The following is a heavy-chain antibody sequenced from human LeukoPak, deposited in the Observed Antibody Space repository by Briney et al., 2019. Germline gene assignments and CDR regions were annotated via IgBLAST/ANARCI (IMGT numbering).Heavy chain of an antibody. V-gene: IGHV1-2*02. D-gene: IGHD1-26*01. J-gene: IGHJ3*02. CDR1: GYTFTGYY. CDR2: INPNSGGT. CDR3: ARDTRGASAFDI. Sequence: ASVKVSCKASGYTFTGYYMHWVRQAPGQGLEWMGWINPNSGGTNYAQKFQGRDTMTRDTSISTAYMELSRLRSDDTAVYYCARDTRGASAFDIWGQGTMVTVSS.